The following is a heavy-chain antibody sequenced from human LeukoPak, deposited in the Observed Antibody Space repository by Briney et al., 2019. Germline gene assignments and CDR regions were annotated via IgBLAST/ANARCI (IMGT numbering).Heavy chain of an antibody. CDR2: IIPIFGTA. CDR1: GYTFNNYG. D-gene: IGHD5-12*01. J-gene: IGHJ6*03. CDR3: ARFVDIVAIGGKRSEYYYYMDV. V-gene: IGHV1-69*06. Sequence: ASVKVSCKASGYTFNNYGITWVRQAPGQGLEWMGGIIPIFGTANYAQKFQGRVTITADKSTSTAYMELSSLRSEDTTVYYCARFVDIVAIGGKRSEYYYYMDVWGKGTTVTVSS.